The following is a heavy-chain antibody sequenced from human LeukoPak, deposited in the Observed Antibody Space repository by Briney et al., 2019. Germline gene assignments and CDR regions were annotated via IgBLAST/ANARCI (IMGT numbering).Heavy chain of an antibody. CDR1: GYTFTSYG. CDR3: ARVVDGYSSSWFKNYWFDP. CDR2: ISAYNGNT. D-gene: IGHD6-13*01. J-gene: IGHJ5*02. V-gene: IGHV1-18*01. Sequence: ASVKVSCKASGYTFTSYGISWVRQAPGQGLEWMGWISAYNGNTNYAQKLQGRVTMTTDTSTSTAYMELRSLRSDDTAAYYCARVVDGYSSSWFKNYWFDPWGQGTLVTVSS.